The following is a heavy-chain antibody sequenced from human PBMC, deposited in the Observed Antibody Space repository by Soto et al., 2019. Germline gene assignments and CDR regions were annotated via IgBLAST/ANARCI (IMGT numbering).Heavy chain of an antibody. CDR1: GFTFSSYD. CDR2: IGTAGDT. V-gene: IGHV3-13*01. J-gene: IGHJ3*02. Sequence: GGSLRLSCAASGFTFSSYDMHWVRQATGKGLEWVSAIGTAGDTYYPGSVKGRFTISRENAKNSLYLQMNSLRAGDTAVYYCARVRLEGSLLDAFDIWGQGTMVTVSS. CDR3: ARVRLEGSLLDAFDI. D-gene: IGHD3-16*01.